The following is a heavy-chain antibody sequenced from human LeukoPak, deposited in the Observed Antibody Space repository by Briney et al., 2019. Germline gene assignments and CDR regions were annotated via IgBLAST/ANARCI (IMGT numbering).Heavy chain of an antibody. V-gene: IGHV4-4*07. J-gene: IGHJ4*02. CDR2: IYIGGST. CDR1: GGSISSYY. CDR3: ARDRGTWNDDGFDY. Sequence: SETLSLTCTVSGGSISSYYWSWIRQPAGKGLEWIGRIYIGGSTNYNPSLKSRVTMSVDTSKNQFSLKLSSVTAADTAVYYCARDRGTWNDDGFDYWGQGTLVTVSS. D-gene: IGHD1-1*01.